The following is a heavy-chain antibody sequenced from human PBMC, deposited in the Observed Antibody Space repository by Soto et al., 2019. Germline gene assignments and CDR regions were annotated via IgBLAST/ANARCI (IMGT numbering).Heavy chain of an antibody. V-gene: IGHV3-21*01. CDR3: ARESGVYSYGQKGCDY. D-gene: IGHD5-18*01. J-gene: IGHJ4*02. CDR2: ISSSSSYI. Sequence: GGSLRLSCAASGFTFSSYSMNWVRQAPGKGLEWVSSISSSSSYIYYADSVKGRFTISRDNAKNSLYLQMNSLRAEDTAVYYCARESGVYSYGQKGCDYWGQGTLVTVSS. CDR1: GFTFSSYS.